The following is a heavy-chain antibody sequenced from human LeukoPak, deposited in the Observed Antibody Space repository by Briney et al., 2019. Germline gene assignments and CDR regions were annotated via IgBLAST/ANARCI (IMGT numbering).Heavy chain of an antibody. V-gene: IGHV4-30-2*01. D-gene: IGHD3-22*01. CDR2: IYHSGST. Sequence: SQTLSLTCTVSGGSISSGGYYWSWIRQPPGKGLEWIGYIYHSGSTYYNPSLKSRVTISVDTSKNQFSLKLSSVTAADTAVYYCARHDDSSGYYYLFDYWGQGTLVTVSS. CDR3: ARHDDSSGYYYLFDY. CDR1: GGSISSGGYY. J-gene: IGHJ4*02.